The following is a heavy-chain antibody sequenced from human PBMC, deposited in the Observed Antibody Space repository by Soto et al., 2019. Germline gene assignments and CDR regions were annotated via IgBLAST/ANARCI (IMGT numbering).Heavy chain of an antibody. V-gene: IGHV4-59*08. D-gene: IGHD3-16*02. J-gene: IGHJ3*02. Sequence: QVQLQESGPGLVKPSETLSLTCTVSGGSINSYYWSWIRQPPGKGLKWLGYIYYSGSTNYNPSIRRRVPISVDTSNNQLSLTLSPVTAADPAVYYCARLYSLHAFEIWGQGTMVTVSS. CDR1: GGSINSYY. CDR3: ARLYSLHAFEI. CDR2: IYYSGST.